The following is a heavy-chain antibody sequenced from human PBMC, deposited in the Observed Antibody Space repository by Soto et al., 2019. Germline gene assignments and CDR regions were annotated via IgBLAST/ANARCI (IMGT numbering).Heavy chain of an antibody. CDR3: AKRKDERDLGGSSIRFDP. D-gene: IGHD5-12*01. CDR1: GFTFSSYA. CDR2: ISGSGGST. J-gene: IGHJ5*02. Sequence: EVQLLESGGGLVQPGGSLRLSCAASGFTFSSYAMSWVRQAPGKGLEWVSAISGSGGSTYYADSVKGRFTISRDNSKNMLYLQMNSLGGEDTGVYYCAKRKDERDLGGSSIRFDPWGQGTLVTVSS. V-gene: IGHV3-23*01.